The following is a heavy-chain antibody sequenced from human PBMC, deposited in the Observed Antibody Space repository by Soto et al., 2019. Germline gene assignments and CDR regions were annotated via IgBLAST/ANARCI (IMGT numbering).Heavy chain of an antibody. CDR3: AKGRPSLGGTGRGAMDV. J-gene: IGHJ6*02. CDR1: GFTFSNYA. CDR2: FSGTGGST. D-gene: IGHD3-16*01. V-gene: IGHV3-23*01. Sequence: EVQLLESGGGLVQPGGSLRLSCAASGFTFSNYAMSWVRQAPGKGLEWVSAFSGTGGSTYYADSVKGRFTVSRDNSKDTLYLHMNSLRADDTAVYYCAKGRPSLGGTGRGAMDVWGQGTTVTVSS.